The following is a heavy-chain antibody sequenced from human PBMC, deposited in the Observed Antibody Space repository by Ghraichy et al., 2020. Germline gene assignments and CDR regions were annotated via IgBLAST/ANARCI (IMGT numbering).Heavy chain of an antibody. Sequence: ASVKVSCKASGYTFTSYGISWVRQAPGQGLEWMGWISAYNGNTNYAQKLHGRVTMTTDTSTSTAYMELRSLRSDDTAVYYCARAGYGDYPPYWYFDLWGRGTLVTVSS. D-gene: IGHD4-17*01. J-gene: IGHJ2*01. V-gene: IGHV1-18*01. CDR3: ARAGYGDYPPYWYFDL. CDR2: ISAYNGNT. CDR1: GYTFTSYG.